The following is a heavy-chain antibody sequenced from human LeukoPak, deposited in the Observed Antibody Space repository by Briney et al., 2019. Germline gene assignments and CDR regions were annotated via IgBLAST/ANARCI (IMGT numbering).Heavy chain of an antibody. D-gene: IGHD4-23*01. J-gene: IGHJ4*02. CDR3: ARTSGFSTVVTYSDY. V-gene: IGHV4-30-4*08. CDR2: IYYSGST. Sequence: SQTLSLTCTVSGGSISSGDYYWSWIRQPPGKGLEWIGYIYYSGSTYYNPSLKSRVTISVDTSKNQFSLKLSSVTAADTAVYYCARTSGFSTVVTYSDYWGQGTLVTVSS. CDR1: GGSISSGDYY.